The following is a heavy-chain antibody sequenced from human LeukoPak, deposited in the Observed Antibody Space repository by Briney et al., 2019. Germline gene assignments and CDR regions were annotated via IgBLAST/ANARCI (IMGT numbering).Heavy chain of an antibody. J-gene: IGHJ1*01. V-gene: IGHV3-43*01. Sequence: GGSLRLSCAASGFTFDDYTMHWVRQAPGKGLEWVSLISWDGGSTYYADSVKGRLTISRDNSKNSLYLQMNSLRTEDTALYYCAKDSSGYPDDEYFQHWGQGTLVTVSS. D-gene: IGHD3-22*01. CDR3: AKDSSGYPDDEYFQH. CDR1: GFTFDDYT. CDR2: ISWDGGST.